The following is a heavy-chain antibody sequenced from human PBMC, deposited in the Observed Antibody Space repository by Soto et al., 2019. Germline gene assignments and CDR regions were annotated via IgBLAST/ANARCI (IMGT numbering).Heavy chain of an antibody. CDR2: INQDGSER. D-gene: IGHD7-27*01. CDR1: GFTFSTYW. J-gene: IGHJ4*02. V-gene: IGHV3-7*01. Sequence: EVQLVESGGGLVQPGGSLRLPCAASGFTFSTYWMTWVRQPPGKGLEWVASINQDGSERYYVDSVRGRFTISRDNAKNSLYQQMNSLRAEDTAVYYCVSGANFCVYWGQGALGTVSP. CDR3: VSGANFCVY.